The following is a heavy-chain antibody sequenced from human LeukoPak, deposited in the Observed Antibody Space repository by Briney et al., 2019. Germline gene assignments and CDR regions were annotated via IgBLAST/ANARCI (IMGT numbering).Heavy chain of an antibody. J-gene: IGHJ5*02. CDR2: IIPIFGTA. V-gene: IGHV1-69*13. Sequence: GASVKVSCKASGYTFTGNYMHWVRQAPGQGLEWMGGIIPIFGTANYAQKFRGRVTITADESTSTAYMELSSLRSEDTAVYYCAREWVGTAGWFDPWGQGTLVTVSS. D-gene: IGHD1-1*01. CDR1: GYTFTGNY. CDR3: AREWVGTAGWFDP.